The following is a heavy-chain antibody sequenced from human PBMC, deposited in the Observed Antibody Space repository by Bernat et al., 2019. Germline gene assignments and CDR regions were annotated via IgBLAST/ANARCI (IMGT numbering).Heavy chain of an antibody. CDR1: GFTFSSYG. CDR2: IWYDGSNK. D-gene: IGHD5-12*01. J-gene: IGHJ4*02. Sequence: QVQLVESGGGVVQPGRSLRLSCAASGFTFSSYGMHWVRQAPGKGLEWVAVIWYDGSNKYYADSVKGRFTISRDNSKNTLYLQLNSLRAEDTAVYSCASDSAATIPTYFDYWGQGTLVTVSS. V-gene: IGHV3-33*01. CDR3: ASDSAATIPTYFDY.